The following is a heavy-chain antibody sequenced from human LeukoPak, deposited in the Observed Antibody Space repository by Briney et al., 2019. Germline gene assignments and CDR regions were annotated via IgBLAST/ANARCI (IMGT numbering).Heavy chain of an antibody. CDR3: ARDVDTPMVDAFDI. CDR1: GGSFSGYY. Sequence: PSETLSLTCAVYGGSFSGYYWSWIRQPPGKGLKWIGEINHSGSTNYNPSLKSRVTISVDTSKNQFSLKLSSVTAADTAVYYCARDVDTPMVDAFDIWGQGTMVTVSS. D-gene: IGHD5-18*01. V-gene: IGHV4-34*01. CDR2: INHSGST. J-gene: IGHJ3*02.